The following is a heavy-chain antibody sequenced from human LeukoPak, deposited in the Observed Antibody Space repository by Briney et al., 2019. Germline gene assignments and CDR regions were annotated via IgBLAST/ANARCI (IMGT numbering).Heavy chain of an antibody. D-gene: IGHD3-3*01. CDR3: ASDPFWSGYYYFDY. CDR1: GDSVYTNSAA. Sequence: SQTLSLTCVISGDSVYTNSAAWNWIRQSPSRGLEWLGRTYYRSKWYNDYAVSVKSRITINPDISKNQFSLQLNSVTPEDTAVYYCASDPFWSGYYYFDYWGQGTLVTVSS. V-gene: IGHV6-1*01. CDR2: TYYRSKWYN. J-gene: IGHJ4*02.